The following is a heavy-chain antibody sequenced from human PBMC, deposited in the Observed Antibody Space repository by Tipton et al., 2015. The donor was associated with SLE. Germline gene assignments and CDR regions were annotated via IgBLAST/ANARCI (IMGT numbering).Heavy chain of an antibody. CDR1: GFTFRNYN. CDR2: IFSTGNYM. CDR3: ARHHDSGYDQRYYYYGMDV. V-gene: IGHV3-21*03. J-gene: IGHJ6*02. Sequence: SLRLSCAASGFTFRNYNMNWVRQAPGKGLEWVSSIFSTGNYMYYADSVKGRFTLSRDNAKHSLYLQMNSLRAEDTAVYYCARHHDSGYDQRYYYYGMDVWGQGTTVTVSS. D-gene: IGHD5-12*01.